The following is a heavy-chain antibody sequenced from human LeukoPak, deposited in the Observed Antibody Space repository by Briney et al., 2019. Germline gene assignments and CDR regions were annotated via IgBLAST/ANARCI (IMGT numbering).Heavy chain of an antibody. CDR2: IYPEESNI. CDR1: GSPFTNYL. V-gene: IGHV5-51*01. J-gene: IGHJ4*02. Sequence: AALNISCKGPGSPFTNYLIGWVRQIPGKGLEWMGVIYPEESNIRYSPPFQAQFTISADKSIPIPSLDWSSPQATDAPIYYCARHAFHDDNSDYYFAYWGQGTLVTVSS. CDR3: ARHAFHDDNSDYYFAY. D-gene: IGHD3-22*01.